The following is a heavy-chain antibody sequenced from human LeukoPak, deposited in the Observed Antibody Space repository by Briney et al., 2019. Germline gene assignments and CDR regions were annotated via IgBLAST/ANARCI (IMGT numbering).Heavy chain of an antibody. V-gene: IGHV6-1*01. CDR3: ARDTGGYYDSSGYYDY. Sequence: SQTLSLTCAISGDSVSSNSAAWNWIRQSPSRGLEWLGGTYYRSKWYNDYAVSVKGRITINPDTSKNQFSLQLNSVTPEDTAVYYCARDTGGYYDSSGYYDYWGQGTLVTVSS. D-gene: IGHD3-22*01. J-gene: IGHJ4*02. CDR1: GDSVSSNSAA. CDR2: TYYRSKWYN.